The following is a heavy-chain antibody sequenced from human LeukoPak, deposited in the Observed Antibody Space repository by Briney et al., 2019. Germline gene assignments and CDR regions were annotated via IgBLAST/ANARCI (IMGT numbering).Heavy chain of an antibody. V-gene: IGHV4-34*01. CDR1: SGSFSGYY. J-gene: IGHJ5*02. CDR3: ARVASMNGFDP. Sequence: SETLSLTCAVYSGSFSGYYWSWIRQPPGKGLEWIGEINHSGSTNYNPSLKSPVTISVDTSKNQFSLKLSSVTAADTAVYYCARVASMNGFDPWGQGTLVTVSS. CDR2: INHSGST. D-gene: IGHD2-2*01.